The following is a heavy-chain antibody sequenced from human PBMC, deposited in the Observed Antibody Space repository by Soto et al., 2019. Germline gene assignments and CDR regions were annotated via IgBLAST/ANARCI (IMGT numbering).Heavy chain of an antibody. V-gene: IGHV3-13*01. Sequence: PXVSLQLSFAASGFTFSSYDMHWVRQATGKGLEWVSAIGTAGDTYYPGSVKGRFTISRENAKNSLYLQMSSLRAGDTAVYYCARTRAECSGGSCYSGSVDYWGQGTLVTVSS. CDR2: IGTAGDT. J-gene: IGHJ4*02. CDR3: ARTRAECSGGSCYSGSVDY. CDR1: GFTFSSYD. D-gene: IGHD2-15*01.